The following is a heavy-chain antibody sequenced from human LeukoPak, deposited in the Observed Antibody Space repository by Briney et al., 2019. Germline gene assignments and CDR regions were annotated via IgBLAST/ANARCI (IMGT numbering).Heavy chain of an antibody. CDR1: GYALSESS. J-gene: IGHJ2*01. V-gene: IGHV1-24*01. Sequence: ASVKVSCKVSGYALSESSIHWVRQTPGEGFEWMGGFDIEDVETVYAQKFRGRATMTEDSSTDTAYMEVINLRSDDTAVYFCVSDRSDGGFPESNGYPTFDLWGRGTLVTVSS. CDR3: VSDRSDGGFPESNGYPTFDL. CDR2: FDIEDVET. D-gene: IGHD5-24*01.